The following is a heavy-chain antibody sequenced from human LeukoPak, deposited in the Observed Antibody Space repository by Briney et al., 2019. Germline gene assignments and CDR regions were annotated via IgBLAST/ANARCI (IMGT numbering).Heavy chain of an antibody. CDR3: ARGGGPWIQLWLNSPRTQFDP. CDR1: GYTFTSYG. CDR2: ISAYNGNT. Sequence: ASVKVSCKASGYTFTSYGISWVRQAPGQGLEWMGWISAYNGNTNYAQKLQGRATMTTDTSTSTAYMELRSLRSDDTAVYYCARGGGPWIQLWLNSPRTQFDPWGQGTLVTVSS. J-gene: IGHJ5*02. D-gene: IGHD5-18*01. V-gene: IGHV1-18*01.